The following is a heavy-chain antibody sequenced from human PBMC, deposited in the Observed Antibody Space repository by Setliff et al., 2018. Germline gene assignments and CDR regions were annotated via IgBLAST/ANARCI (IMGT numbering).Heavy chain of an antibody. V-gene: IGHV1-3*01. D-gene: IGHD3-22*01. CDR2: INAGNGNT. J-gene: IGHJ5*02. CDR1: GYIFTYYA. CDR3: ARSYYYDSSAANWFDP. Sequence: ASVKVSCKASGYIFTYYAIHWVRQAPGQRLEWMGWINAGNGNTKYSQKFQGRVTITRDTSASTAYMELSSLTSEDTAVYYCARSYYYDSSAANWFDPWGQGTLVTVSS.